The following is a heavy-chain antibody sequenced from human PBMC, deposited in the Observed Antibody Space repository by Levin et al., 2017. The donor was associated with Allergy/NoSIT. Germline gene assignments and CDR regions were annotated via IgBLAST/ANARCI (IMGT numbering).Heavy chain of an antibody. J-gene: IGHJ6*02. Sequence: SQTLSLTCTVSGGSISGYYWSWIRQPPGKGLEWIGYIYYSGSTKYNPSLKRRVTISVYTSKNQFSLKLSSVTAADTAVYYCARDRTITTTGETYFYGMDVWGQGTTVTVSS. CDR3: ARDRTITTTGETYFYGMDV. V-gene: IGHV4-59*01. CDR2: IYYSGST. CDR1: GGSISGYY. D-gene: IGHD7-27*01.